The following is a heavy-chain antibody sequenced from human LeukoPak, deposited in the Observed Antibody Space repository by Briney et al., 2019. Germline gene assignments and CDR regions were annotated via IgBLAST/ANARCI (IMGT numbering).Heavy chain of an antibody. D-gene: IGHD3-10*01. CDR1: GFTFSSYA. CDR2: ISYDGSNK. CDR3: ARVQYGSGSYYTGGYYYGMDV. V-gene: IGHV3-30-3*01. Sequence: GGSLRLSCAASGFTFSSYAMHWVRQAPGKGLEWVAVISYDGSNKYYADSVKGRFTISRDNSKNTLYLQMNSLRAEDTAVYYCARVQYGSGSYYTGGYYYGMDVWGQGTTVTVSS. J-gene: IGHJ6*02.